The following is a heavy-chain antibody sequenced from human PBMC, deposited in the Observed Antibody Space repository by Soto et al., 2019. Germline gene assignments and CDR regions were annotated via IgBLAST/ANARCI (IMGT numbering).Heavy chain of an antibody. V-gene: IGHV1-2*04. Sequence: QVQLVQSGAEVKKPGASVKVSCKASGYTFTGYYMHWVRQAPGQGLEWMGWINPNSGGTNYAQKFQGWVTMTRDTSISTAYMELSRLRSDDTAVYYCARGFNIVVVPAAMALDYWGQGTLVTVSS. CDR2: INPNSGGT. J-gene: IGHJ4*02. CDR1: GYTFTGYY. D-gene: IGHD2-2*01. CDR3: ARGFNIVVVPAAMALDY.